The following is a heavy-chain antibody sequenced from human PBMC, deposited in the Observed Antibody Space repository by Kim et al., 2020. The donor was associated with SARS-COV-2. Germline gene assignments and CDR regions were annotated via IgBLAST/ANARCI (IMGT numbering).Heavy chain of an antibody. Sequence: SLKSRVTISVDTSKNQFSLKLSSVTAADTAVYYCARDRRRSSSWYQGFDYWGQGTLVTVSS. D-gene: IGHD6-13*01. V-gene: IGHV4-34*13. J-gene: IGHJ4*02. CDR3: ARDRRRSSSWYQGFDY.